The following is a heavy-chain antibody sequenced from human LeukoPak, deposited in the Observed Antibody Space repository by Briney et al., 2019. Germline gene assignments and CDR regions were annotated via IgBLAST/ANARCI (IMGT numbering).Heavy chain of an antibody. CDR3: ARASRLFGVVIGEFDY. J-gene: IGHJ4*02. CDR2: IYYSGST. Sequence: SETLSLTCTVSGGSISSYYWSRIRQPPGKGLEWIGYIYYSGSTNYNPSLKSRVTISVDTSKNQFSLKLSSVTAADTAVYYCARASRLFGVVIGEFDYWGQGTLVTVSS. D-gene: IGHD3-3*01. V-gene: IGHV4-59*01. CDR1: GGSISSYY.